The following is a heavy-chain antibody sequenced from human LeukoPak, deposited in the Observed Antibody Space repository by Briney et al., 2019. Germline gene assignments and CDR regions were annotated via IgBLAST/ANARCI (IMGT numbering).Heavy chain of an antibody. J-gene: IGHJ3*02. V-gene: IGHV3-66*01. Sequence: GGSLRLSCAASGFTVSSNDMSWVRQAPGKGLEWVSVIYSGGSTYYADSVKGRFTISRDNSKNTLYLQMNSLRAEDTAVYYCATRPPIYSSRPDAFDIWGQGTMVTVSS. CDR3: ATRPPIYSSRPDAFDI. CDR2: IYSGGST. D-gene: IGHD6-13*01. CDR1: GFTVSSND.